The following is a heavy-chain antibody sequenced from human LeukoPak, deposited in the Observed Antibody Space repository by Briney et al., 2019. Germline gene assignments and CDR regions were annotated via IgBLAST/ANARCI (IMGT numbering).Heavy chain of an antibody. CDR2: VSGGDPTT. V-gene: IGHV3-23*01. Sequence: GGSLRLSCAASDFSFTTYAMGWVRQAPGRGLEWVSSVSGGDPTTYYSDSVKGRFTISRDNSKNTLYLQMNSLRAEDTAVYYCARGLVQDAFDIWGQGTMVTVSS. D-gene: IGHD1-1*01. CDR1: DFSFTTYA. J-gene: IGHJ3*02. CDR3: ARGLVQDAFDI.